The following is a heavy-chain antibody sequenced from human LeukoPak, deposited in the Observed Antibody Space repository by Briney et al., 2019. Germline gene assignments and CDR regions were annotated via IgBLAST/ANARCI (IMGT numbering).Heavy chain of an antibody. V-gene: IGHV3-20*04. CDR2: INWNGGST. J-gene: IGHJ4*02. Sequence: GGSLRLSCAASGFTFDDYGMSWVRQAPGKGLEWVSGINWNGGSTGYADSVKGRFTISRDNAKNSLYLQMNSLRAEDTALYYCARGMTGPHSSSRPYFDYWGQGTLVTVSS. D-gene: IGHD6-13*01. CDR1: GFTFDDYG. CDR3: ARGMTGPHSSSRPYFDY.